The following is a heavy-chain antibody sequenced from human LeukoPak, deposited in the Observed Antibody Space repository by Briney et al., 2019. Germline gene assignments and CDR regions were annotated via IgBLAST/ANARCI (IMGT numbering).Heavy chain of an antibody. V-gene: IGHV4-31*03. CDR2: TYYSGST. J-gene: IGHJ5*02. CDR1: GGSISSGGYY. Sequence: SETLSLTCTVSGGSISSGGYYWSWIRQHPGKGLEWIGYTYYSGSTYYNPSLKSRVTISVDTSKNQFSLKLSSVTAADTAVYYCARENREVYGDYLNWFDPWGQGTLVTVSS. D-gene: IGHD4-17*01. CDR3: ARENREVYGDYLNWFDP.